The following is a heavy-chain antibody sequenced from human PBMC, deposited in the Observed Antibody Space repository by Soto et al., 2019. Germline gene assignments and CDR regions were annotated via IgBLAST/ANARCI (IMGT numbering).Heavy chain of an antibody. CDR1: GYTFTSYD. CDR3: ARKYYSCSGITD. J-gene: IGHJ4*01. V-gene: IGHV1-8*01. CDR2: VDPHTGRA. D-gene: IGHD3-10*01. Sequence: QVQLLQSGAEVRPPGASVKVSCKASGYTFTSYDIHWVRQAPGQGFEWGGRVDPHTGRADSAEKLQGRVRLTRDTSISTAYLELISLRSDGTAVYFCARKYYSCSGITDWGHGTLVIVSS.